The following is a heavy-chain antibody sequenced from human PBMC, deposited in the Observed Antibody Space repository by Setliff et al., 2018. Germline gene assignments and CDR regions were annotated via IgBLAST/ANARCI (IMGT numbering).Heavy chain of an antibody. CDR1: GGTFSDNA. J-gene: IGHJ1*01. V-gene: IGHV1-69*05. Sequence: GASVKVSCKTSGGTFSDNAMSWVRQAPGQGPEWMGGIIPIFGTADYAQKFQGRVTITTDESTSTAYMELSSLRSEDTAVYYCARGPVKLVVMGFQHWGQGTLVTVSS. D-gene: IGHD2-8*02. CDR3: ARGPVKLVVMGFQH. CDR2: IIPIFGTA.